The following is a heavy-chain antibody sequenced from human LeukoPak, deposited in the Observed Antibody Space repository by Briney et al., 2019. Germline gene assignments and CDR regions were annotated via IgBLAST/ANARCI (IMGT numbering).Heavy chain of an antibody. J-gene: IGHJ4*02. V-gene: IGHV1-69*04. CDR1: GYTFTSYY. Sequence: ASVKVSCKVSGYTFTSYYMHWVRQAPGQGLEWMGRIIPILGIANYAQKFQGRVTITADKSTSTAYMELSSLRSEDTAVYYCARDGEEMATPVDWGQGTLVTVSS. CDR3: ARDGEEMATPVD. CDR2: IIPILGIA. D-gene: IGHD5-24*01.